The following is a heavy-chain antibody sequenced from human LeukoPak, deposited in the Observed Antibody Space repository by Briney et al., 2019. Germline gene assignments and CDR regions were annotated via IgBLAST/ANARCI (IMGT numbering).Heavy chain of an antibody. V-gene: IGHV3-30*18. CDR3: AKDRGIVVVPDANDY. Sequence: GRSLRLSCAASGFIFSSYGMHWVRQAPGKGLEWVAVISYDGSNKYYADSVKGRFTISRDNSKNTLYLQMNSLRAEDTAVYYCAKDRGIVVVPDANDYWGQGTPVTVSS. CDR2: ISYDGSNK. CDR1: GFIFSSYG. J-gene: IGHJ4*02. D-gene: IGHD2-2*01.